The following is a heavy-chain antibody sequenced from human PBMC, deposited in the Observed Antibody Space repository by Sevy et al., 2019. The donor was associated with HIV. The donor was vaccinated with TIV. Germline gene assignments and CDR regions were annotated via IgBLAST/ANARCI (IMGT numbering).Heavy chain of an antibody. CDR1: GFTFNIYS. J-gene: IGHJ4*02. V-gene: IGHV3-21*04. CDR2: ISGSSSYI. CDR3: AKDGHYYDSSGDYLNYFDY. Sequence: GGSLRLSCAASGFTFNIYSMNWVRQAPGKGLEWVSSISGSSSYIFYADSVKGRFTISRDNSKNTLYLLMNSLRAEDTAVYYCAKDGHYYDSSGDYLNYFDYWGQGTLVTVSS. D-gene: IGHD3-22*01.